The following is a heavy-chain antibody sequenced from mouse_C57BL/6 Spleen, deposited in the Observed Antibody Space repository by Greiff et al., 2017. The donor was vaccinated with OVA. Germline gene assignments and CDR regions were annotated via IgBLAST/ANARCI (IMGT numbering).Heavy chain of an antibody. CDR2: IDPETGGT. CDR3: TRRRRDNGSSSMDY. D-gene: IGHD1-1*01. J-gene: IGHJ4*01. V-gene: IGHV1-15*01. CDR1: GYTFTDYE. Sequence: VQLQQSGAELVRPGASVTLSCKASGYTFTDYEMHWVKQTPVHGLEWIGAIDPETGGTAYNQKFKGKAILTADKSSSTAYMELRNLTSEDSAVYYGTRRRRDNGSSSMDYWGQGTSVTVSS.